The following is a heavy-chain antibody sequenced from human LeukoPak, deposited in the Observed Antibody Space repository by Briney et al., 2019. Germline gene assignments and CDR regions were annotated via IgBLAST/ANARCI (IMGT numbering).Heavy chain of an antibody. D-gene: IGHD6-13*01. CDR1: GFTFSDYY. CDR3: ARDSTVVAAAGFYYYYSMDV. CDR2: ISSSGSTI. V-gene: IGHV3-11*01. J-gene: IGHJ6*02. Sequence: GGSLRLSCAASGFTFSDYYMSWIRQAPGKGLEWVSYISSSGSTIYYADSVKGRFTISRDNAKNSLYLQMNSLRAEDTAVYYCARDSTVVAAAGFYYYYSMDVWGQGTTVTVSS.